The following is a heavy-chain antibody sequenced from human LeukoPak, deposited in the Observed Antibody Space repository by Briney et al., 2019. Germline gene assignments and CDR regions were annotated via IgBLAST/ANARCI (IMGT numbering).Heavy chain of an antibody. V-gene: IGHV4-34*01. D-gene: IGHD5-18*01. Sequence: SETLSPTCAVYGGSFSDYYWSWIRQPPGKGLEWIGEINHSGSTNYNPSLKSRVTISVDTSKNQFSLKLSSVTAADTAVYYCARIYTAMGYGYFDYWGQGNMVTVSS. CDR2: INHSGST. J-gene: IGHJ4*02. CDR3: ARIYTAMGYGYFDY. CDR1: GGSFSDYY.